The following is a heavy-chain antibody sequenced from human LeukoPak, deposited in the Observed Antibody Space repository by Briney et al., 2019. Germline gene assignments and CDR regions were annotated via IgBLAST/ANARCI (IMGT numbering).Heavy chain of an antibody. D-gene: IGHD2-21*02. CDR1: GGSISIYY. Sequence: PSETLSLTCTVSGGSISIYYWSWIRQPPGKGLEWIGYIYYSGSTNYNPSLKSRVTISVDTSKNHFSLKPSSVTAADTAVYYCARVVVTAVGYNAFDIWGQGTMVTVSS. CDR2: IYYSGST. CDR3: ARVVVTAVGYNAFDI. J-gene: IGHJ3*02. V-gene: IGHV4-59*01.